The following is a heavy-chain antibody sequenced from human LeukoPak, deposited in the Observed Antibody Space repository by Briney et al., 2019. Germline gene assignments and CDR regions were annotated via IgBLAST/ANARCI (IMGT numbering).Heavy chain of an antibody. J-gene: IGHJ4*02. D-gene: IGHD1-26*01. CDR3: ARDLLGWELHYFDY. CDR1: GFTVSSYS. CDR2: ISSSSRSYI. V-gene: IGHV3-21*01. Sequence: GGSLRLSCAASGFTVSSYSMNWVRQAPGKGLEWVSSISSSSRSYIYYADSVKGRFTISRDNAKNSLYLQMNSLRAEDTAVYYCARDLLGWELHYFDYWGQGTLVTVSS.